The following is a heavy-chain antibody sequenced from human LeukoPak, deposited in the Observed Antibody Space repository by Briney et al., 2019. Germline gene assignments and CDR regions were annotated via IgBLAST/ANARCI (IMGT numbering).Heavy chain of an antibody. Sequence: PGGSLSLSCAASGFTFSNAWMSWVRQAPGKGLEGVSVLYSGGSTYYADAVKGRFTISRDNSKNTLHLQMNSLRAEDTAVYYCAKVAEVGPTGYYYYMDVWGKGTTVTISS. CDR2: LYSGGST. V-gene: IGHV3-66*01. D-gene: IGHD1-26*01. CDR1: GFTFSNAW. CDR3: AKVAEVGPTGYYYYMDV. J-gene: IGHJ6*03.